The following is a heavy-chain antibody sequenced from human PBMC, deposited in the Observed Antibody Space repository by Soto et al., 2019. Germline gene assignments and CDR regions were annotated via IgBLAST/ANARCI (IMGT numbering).Heavy chain of an antibody. CDR3: ARQNPVTLPLDY. V-gene: IGHV1-69*12. J-gene: IGHJ4*02. CDR1: GGTFSSYA. CDR2: IIPIFGTA. D-gene: IGHD4-17*01. Sequence: QVQLVQSGAEVKKPGSSVKVSCKASGGTFSSYAISWVRQAPGQGLEWMGGIIPIFGTANYAQKFQGRVPIPADESRSTAYMELSSLRSEDTAGYYRARQNPVTLPLDYWGQGTLVTVSS.